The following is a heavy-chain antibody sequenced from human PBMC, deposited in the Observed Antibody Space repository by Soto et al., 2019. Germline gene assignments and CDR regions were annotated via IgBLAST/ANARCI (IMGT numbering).Heavy chain of an antibody. Sequence: QVQLVQSGAEVKKPGASVKVSCKASGYTFTSYDINWVRQATGQGLEWMGWMNPNSGNTGYAQKYPRRVTMTXNXSXSXXYMELSSLRSEAKGVYYCARLMYYYDSSGYYHAHYYYGMDVWGQGTTVTVSS. CDR3: ARLMYYYDSSGYYHAHYYYGMDV. D-gene: IGHD3-22*01. CDR1: GYTFTSYD. J-gene: IGHJ6*02. CDR2: MNPNSGNT. V-gene: IGHV1-8*01.